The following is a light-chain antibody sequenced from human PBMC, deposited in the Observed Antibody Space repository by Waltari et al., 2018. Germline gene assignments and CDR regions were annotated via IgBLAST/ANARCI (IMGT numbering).Light chain of an antibody. CDR1: QSIAIW. V-gene: IGKV1-5*03. CDR3: QQYKTYPWT. CDR2: EAS. J-gene: IGKJ1*01. Sequence: DIPMTQSPSTLSQSVRDRVTLTCRASQSIAIWLAWYQQQPGKAPNLLIDEASNLGSGVPSRFSGSGSGTQFTLTISSLQPDDFATYYCQQYKTYPWTFGQGTKVEIK.